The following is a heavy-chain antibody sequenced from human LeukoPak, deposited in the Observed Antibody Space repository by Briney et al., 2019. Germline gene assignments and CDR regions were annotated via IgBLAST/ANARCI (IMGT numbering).Heavy chain of an antibody. D-gene: IGHD3-16*01. V-gene: IGHV1-2*02. J-gene: IGHJ4*02. Sequence: ASVKVSCKTSGYTFTNYYIHWVRQAPGQGLEWMGWINPNSGGTNYAQKFQGRVTMTRDTSINTAYMELSRLRSDDTAVYYCAKTPSVSPYYFDYWGQGTLVTVSS. CDR2: INPNSGGT. CDR3: AKTPSVSPYYFDY. CDR1: GYTFTNYY.